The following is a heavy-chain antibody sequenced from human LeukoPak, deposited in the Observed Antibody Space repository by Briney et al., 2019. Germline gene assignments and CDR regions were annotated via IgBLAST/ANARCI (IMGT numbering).Heavy chain of an antibody. Sequence: GASLRLSCAASGFTFSSYAMSWVRQAPGKGLEWVSGISGSGGSTYYADSVKGRFTISRDNSKNTRNLQMNSLRAEDTAIYYCAKNQYQLLHTGPGMDVWGQGTTVTVSS. CDR3: AKNQYQLLHTGPGMDV. J-gene: IGHJ6*02. V-gene: IGHV3-23*01. CDR1: GFTFSSYA. D-gene: IGHD2-2*01. CDR2: ISGSGGST.